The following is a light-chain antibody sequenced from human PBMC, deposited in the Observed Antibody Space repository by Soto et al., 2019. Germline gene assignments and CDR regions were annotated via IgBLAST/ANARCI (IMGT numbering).Light chain of an antibody. V-gene: IGKV2-30*01. CDR1: QSLVNSDGNTY. CDR2: KVS. J-gene: IGKJ1*01. CDR3: MQGTHWPRT. Sequence: DVVMTQSPLSLPVTLGQPASISCRSSQSLVNSDGNTYLNWFQQRPGQSPRRLIYKVSNRDSGVPDRFSGSGSGTEFTLKISRVEAEDVGVYYCMQGTHWPRTFGQGTKVEIK.